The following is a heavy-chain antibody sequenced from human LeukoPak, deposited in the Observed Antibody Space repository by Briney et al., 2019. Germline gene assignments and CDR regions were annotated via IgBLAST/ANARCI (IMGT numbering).Heavy chain of an antibody. D-gene: IGHD6-6*01. CDR3: ARDEGYSSSSVKQRRGAFDI. J-gene: IGHJ3*02. CDR1: GFTFSSYS. CDR2: ISGSGGST. V-gene: IGHV3-21*04. Sequence: GGSLRLSCAASGFTFSSYSMNWVRQAPGKGLEWVSAISGSGGSTYYADSVKGRFTISRDNAKNSLYLQMNSLRADDTAVYYCARDEGYSSSSVKQRRGAFDIWGQGTMVTVSS.